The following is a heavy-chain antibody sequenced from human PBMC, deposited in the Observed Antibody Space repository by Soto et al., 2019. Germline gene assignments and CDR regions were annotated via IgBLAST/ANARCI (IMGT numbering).Heavy chain of an antibody. CDR1: GGSISSSSYY. V-gene: IGHV4-39*01. CDR2: IYYSGST. CDR3: ARRGLWFGEFDP. J-gene: IGHJ5*02. D-gene: IGHD3-10*01. Sequence: SETLSLTCTVPGGSISSSSYYWGWIRQPPGKGLEWIGSIYYSGSTYYNPSLKSRVTISVDTSKNQFSLKLSSVTAADTAVYYCARRGLWFGEFDPWGQGTLVTVS.